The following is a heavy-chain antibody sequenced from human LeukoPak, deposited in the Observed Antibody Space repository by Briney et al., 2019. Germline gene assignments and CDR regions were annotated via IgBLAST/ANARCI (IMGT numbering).Heavy chain of an antibody. V-gene: IGHV1-69*05. CDR2: IIPIFGTA. J-gene: IGHJ4*02. CDR1: GGTFSSYA. D-gene: IGHD6-19*01. Sequence: SVKVSCKASGGTFSSYAISWVRQAPGQGLEWMGRIIPIFGTANYAQKFQGRVTITTDESTSTAYMELSSLRSEDTAVYYCARERYSSGWYGDYFDYWGQGTLVTVSS. CDR3: ARERYSSGWYGDYFDY.